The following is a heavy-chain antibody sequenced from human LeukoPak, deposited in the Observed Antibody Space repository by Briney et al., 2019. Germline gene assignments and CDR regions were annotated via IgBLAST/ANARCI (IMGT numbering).Heavy chain of an antibody. V-gene: IGHV3-30*02. CDR3: ARSFMPLIVVYFDN. D-gene: IGHD3-22*01. J-gene: IGHJ4*02. CDR2: IRYDGSNK. Sequence: GGSLRLSCAASGFTFSSYGMHWVRQAPGKGLEWVAFIRYDGSNKYYADSVKGRFTISRDNVRNSLYLQMNSLRAEDTAVYYCARSFMPLIVVYFDNWGQGTLVSVSS. CDR1: GFTFSSYG.